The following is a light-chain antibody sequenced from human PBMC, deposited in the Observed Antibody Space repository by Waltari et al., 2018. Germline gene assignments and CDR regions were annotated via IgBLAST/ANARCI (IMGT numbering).Light chain of an antibody. CDR1: HSVGGD. J-gene: IGKJ4*01. Sequence: VLTQSPATLSVSPGQRVTLSCRAIHSVGGDLAWYQQKPGQAPRLLIYGASTRPAGIPGRFSGSGSGTEFSLTISSMQSEDFAVYYCQQYNRWPLTFGGGTKVEIK. CDR3: QQYNRWPLT. CDR2: GAS. V-gene: IGKV3-15*01.